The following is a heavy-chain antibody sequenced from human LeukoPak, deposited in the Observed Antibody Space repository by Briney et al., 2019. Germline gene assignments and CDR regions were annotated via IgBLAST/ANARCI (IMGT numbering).Heavy chain of an antibody. CDR3: ARDSDRQFLEWSNYYYYMDV. D-gene: IGHD3-3*01. CDR1: GVTFSSYS. Sequence: GGSLRLSCAASGVTFSSYSMNWVRQAPGKGLEWGSYISSSSSTIYYADSVKGRFTISRDNAKNSLYLQMNILRAEDTAVYYCARDSDRQFLEWSNYYYYMDVWGKGTTVTVSS. CDR2: ISSSSSTI. V-gene: IGHV3-48*04. J-gene: IGHJ6*03.